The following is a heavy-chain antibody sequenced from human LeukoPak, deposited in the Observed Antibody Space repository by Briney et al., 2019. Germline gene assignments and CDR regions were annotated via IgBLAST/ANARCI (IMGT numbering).Heavy chain of an antibody. CDR1: GFTFSSDS. V-gene: IGHV3-48*01. CDR3: AREGRYHYGMDV. Sequence: PGGSLRLSCAASGFTFSSDSVNWVRQAPGKGLEWVSYISSSSSTIYYADSVKGRFTISRDNAKNSLYLQMNSLRAEDTAVYYCAREGRYHYGMDVWGQGTTVTVSS. J-gene: IGHJ6*02. CDR2: ISSSSSTI.